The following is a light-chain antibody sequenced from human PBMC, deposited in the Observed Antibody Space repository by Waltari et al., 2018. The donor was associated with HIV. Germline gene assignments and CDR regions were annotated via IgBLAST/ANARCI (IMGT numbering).Light chain of an antibody. J-gene: IGKJ4*01. CDR1: QSISSY. V-gene: IGKV1-39*01. Sequence: EIQMNQSPYSLSASVGDRVTITCRASQSISSYLNWYQQKPGKAPKLLIYAASSLQSGVPSRFSCSGSGTDFTLTISSLQPEDFATYYCQQSYSTPLTFGGGTKVEIK. CDR2: AAS. CDR3: QQSYSTPLT.